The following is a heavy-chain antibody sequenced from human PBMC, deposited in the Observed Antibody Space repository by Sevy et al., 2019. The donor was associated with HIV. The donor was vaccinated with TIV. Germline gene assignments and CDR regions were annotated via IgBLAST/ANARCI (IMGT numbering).Heavy chain of an antibody. D-gene: IGHD6-19*01. CDR1: GFTFDDYA. J-gene: IGHJ4*02. CDR3: ANGGRGWGGFDY. V-gene: IGHV3-9*01. Sequence: GGSLRLSCAASGFTFDDYAMHWVRQAPGKGLEWVSGSSWNSGSIAYAASVKGRFTISRDNAKNSLYLQMNSLRAEDTAWYYCANGGRGWGGFDYWGQGTLVTVSS. CDR2: SSWNSGSI.